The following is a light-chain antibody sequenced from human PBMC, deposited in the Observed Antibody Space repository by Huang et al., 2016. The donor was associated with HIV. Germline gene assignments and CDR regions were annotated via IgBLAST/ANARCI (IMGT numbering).Light chain of an antibody. Sequence: DVVMTQSPVSLAVTPGEPASISCGSSQSLRHSNGYTYLDWYLQKPGQSLQLLIYLGSNRASGVPDRFSGSGSGTDFTLEISRVEAEDAGVYYCMQALQTPLTFGGGTKVEIK. CDR2: LGS. CDR1: QSLRHSNGYTY. V-gene: IGKV2-28*01. J-gene: IGKJ4*01. CDR3: MQALQTPLT.